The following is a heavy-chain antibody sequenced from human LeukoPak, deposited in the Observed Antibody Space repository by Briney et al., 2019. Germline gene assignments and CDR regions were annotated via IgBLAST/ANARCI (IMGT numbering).Heavy chain of an antibody. D-gene: IGHD4-17*01. J-gene: IGHJ4*02. CDR2: IYYSGST. Sequence: SQTLSLTCSVSGGSVGSGPYCWSWIRQFPGGGPEWIGFIYYSGSTHYNPSLRSRVPVSVDTSENQFSLVLTSVTAADTAVYYCARTHGATGYFDLWGQGTPVIVSS. CDR1: GGSVGSGPYC. CDR3: ARTHGATGYFDL. V-gene: IGHV4-31*03.